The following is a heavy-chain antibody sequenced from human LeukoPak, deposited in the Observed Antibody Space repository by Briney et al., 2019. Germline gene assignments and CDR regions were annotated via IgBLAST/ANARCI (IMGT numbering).Heavy chain of an antibody. J-gene: IGHJ4*02. CDR2: INHSGST. CDR3: ARGLMSTRGY. Sequence: SETLSLTCAVYGGSFSGYYWSWIRQPPGKGLEWIGEINHSGSTNYNPSLKSRVTISVDTSKGQFSLKLSSVTAADTAVYYCARGLMSTRGYWGQGTLVTVTS. D-gene: IGHD1-14*01. CDR1: GGSFSGYY. V-gene: IGHV4-34*01.